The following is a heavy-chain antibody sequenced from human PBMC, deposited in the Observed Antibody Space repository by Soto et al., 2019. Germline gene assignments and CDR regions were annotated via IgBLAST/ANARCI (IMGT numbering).Heavy chain of an antibody. CDR3: ARHKETSNWYLLPDY. D-gene: IGHD6-13*01. CDR2: IYYSGNT. Sequence: PSETLSLTCSVSGGSISSSSYYWGWIRQPPGKGLEWIGSIYYSGNTYYNPSLKTRVTISVDTSKNQFSLKVTSVTAADTAVYYCARHKETSNWYLLPDYWGQGTLVTVSS. CDR1: GGSISSSSYY. V-gene: IGHV4-39*01. J-gene: IGHJ4*02.